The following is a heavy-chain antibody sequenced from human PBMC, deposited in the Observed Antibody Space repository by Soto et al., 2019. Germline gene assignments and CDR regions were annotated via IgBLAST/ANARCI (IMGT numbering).Heavy chain of an antibody. CDR2: ISYDGSNK. D-gene: IGHD1-26*01. V-gene: IGHV3-30-3*01. Sequence: GVSLRLSWAAAGFTSSSYAMHWVRQAPGKGLEWVAVISYDGSNKYYAVSVKGRFTISRDNSKNTLYLQMNSLRAEDTAVYYCARDIDQSREGSYSYGMDVWGQGTTVTVSS. J-gene: IGHJ6*02. CDR1: GFTSSSYA. CDR3: ARDIDQSREGSYSYGMDV.